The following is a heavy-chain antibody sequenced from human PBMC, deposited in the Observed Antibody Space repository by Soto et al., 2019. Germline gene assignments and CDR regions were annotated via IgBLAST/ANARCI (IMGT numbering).Heavy chain of an antibody. J-gene: IGHJ4*02. CDR1: GYSISSGCY. Sequence: SETLSLTCTVSGYSISSGCYWGWIRQPPGKRLEWIGSMYPTGSTYYNPSLKSRVTMSVDTSNNEFSLKLTSVTAADTAVYHCVRDLNYGLYYFDYWGQGTLVTVSS. CDR2: MYPTGST. D-gene: IGHD3-10*01. CDR3: VRDLNYGLYYFDY. V-gene: IGHV4-38-2*02.